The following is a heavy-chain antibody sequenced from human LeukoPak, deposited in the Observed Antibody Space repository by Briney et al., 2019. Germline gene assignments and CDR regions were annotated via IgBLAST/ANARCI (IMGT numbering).Heavy chain of an antibody. CDR3: ASGPPPGD. Sequence: TGGSLRLSCAASGFTLSDYYITWIRRAPGRGLEWVSYISSRSGFTKHADSVRGRFTISRDNANNSLYLQMNTLRVDDTAVYYCASGPPPGDWGQGTLVTVSS. D-gene: IGHD1-14*01. CDR2: ISSRSGFT. J-gene: IGHJ4*02. CDR1: GFTLSDYY. V-gene: IGHV3-11*03.